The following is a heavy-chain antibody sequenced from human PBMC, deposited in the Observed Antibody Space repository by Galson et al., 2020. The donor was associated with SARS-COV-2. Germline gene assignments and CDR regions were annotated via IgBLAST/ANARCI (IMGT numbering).Heavy chain of an antibody. CDR2: RYSNGNT. V-gene: IGHV4-61*05. J-gene: IGHJ4*02. CDR1: GDSISTYTYH. CDR3: ARSGPVRAFFFEH. D-gene: IGHD3-10*02. Sequence: SETLSLTCTVSGDSISTYTYHWGWIRQPPGKGLEWIGNRYSNGNTEYSPSLKSRVTISADTSMNHLSLNLRSVATADTAVYFCARSGPVRAFFFEHWGQGILVTVSS.